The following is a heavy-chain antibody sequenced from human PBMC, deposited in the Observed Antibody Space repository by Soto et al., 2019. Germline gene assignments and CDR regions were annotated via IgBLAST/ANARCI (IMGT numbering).Heavy chain of an antibody. CDR2: IIPIFGTA. CDR3: ARDLDREDGMDV. D-gene: IGHD2-2*03. J-gene: IGHJ6*02. Sequence: GASVKVSCKASGGTFSSYAISWVRQAPGQGLEWMGGIIPIFGTANYAQKFQGRVTITADESTSTAYMELSSLRSEDTAVYYCARDLDREDGMDVWGQGTTVTVSS. V-gene: IGHV1-69*13. CDR1: GGTFSSYA.